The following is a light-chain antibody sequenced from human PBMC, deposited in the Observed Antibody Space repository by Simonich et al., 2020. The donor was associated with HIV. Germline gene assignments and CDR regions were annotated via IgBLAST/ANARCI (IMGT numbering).Light chain of an antibody. V-gene: IGLV2-8*01. CDR3: CSYAGSNNVV. Sequence: QSALTQPPSASGSPGQSVTISCTGTSSDVGGYNYVSWYQQHPGKAPKLMIYDVSKRPSGVSNRFAGSKSGNPASLTISGLQAEDEADYYCCSYAGSNNVVFGGGTKLTVL. CDR2: DVS. J-gene: IGLJ2*01. CDR1: SSDVGGYNY.